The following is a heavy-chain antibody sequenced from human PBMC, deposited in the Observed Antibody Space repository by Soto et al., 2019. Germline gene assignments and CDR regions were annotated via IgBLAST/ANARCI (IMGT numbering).Heavy chain of an antibody. V-gene: IGHV3-48*01. J-gene: IGHJ6*02. CDR2: ISSSSSTI. CDR1: GFTFSTYS. Sequence: GVLRLSCAASGFTFSTYSMNWVRQAPGKGLEWVSYISSSSSTIFYTDSVKGRFTVSRDNAKNSLYLQMNSLRAEDTAVYYCARQRSMDVWGQGTTVTVSS. CDR3: ARQRSMDV.